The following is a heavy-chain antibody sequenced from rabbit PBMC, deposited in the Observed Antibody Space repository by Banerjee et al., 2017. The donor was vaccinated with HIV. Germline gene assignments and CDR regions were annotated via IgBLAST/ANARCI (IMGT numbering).Heavy chain of an antibody. Sequence: QEQLEESGGDLVKPEGSLTLTCTASGFSFSSSYWICWVRQAPGKGLEWIACINTSSGNTVYANWAKGRFTISKASSTTVTLQMTSLTAADTATYFCARDPYGDAGVADFNLWGPGTLVTVS. D-gene: IGHD6-1*01. J-gene: IGHJ4*01. CDR2: INTSSGNT. CDR3: ARDPYGDAGVADFNL. V-gene: IGHV1S45*01. CDR1: GFSFSSSYW.